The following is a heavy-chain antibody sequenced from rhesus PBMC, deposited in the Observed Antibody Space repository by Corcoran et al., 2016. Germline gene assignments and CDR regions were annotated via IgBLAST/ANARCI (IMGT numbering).Heavy chain of an antibody. CDR3: ARDVGYSYSYSFD. CDR2: ITYSGST. Sequence: QVQLQESGPGLVKPSETLSLTCAVSGYCISSGYYWSWIRQPPGKGLEWIGYITYSGSTSYNPSLKSRVTISRDTSKNQFSLKLSSVTAADTAVYYCARDVGYSYSYSFDWGQGVLVTVSS. CDR1: GYCISSGYY. V-gene: IGHV4-122*02. D-gene: IGHD5-12*01. J-gene: IGHJ4*01.